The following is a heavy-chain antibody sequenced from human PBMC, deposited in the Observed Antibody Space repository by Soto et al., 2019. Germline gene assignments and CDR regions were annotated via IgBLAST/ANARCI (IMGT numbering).Heavy chain of an antibody. CDR3: ARDVHRYGMDV. V-gene: IGHV1-2*02. CDR1: GYTFTGYY. J-gene: IGHJ6*02. Sequence: XSVKDSCKAYGYTFTGYYMHWVRQAPGQGLEWMGWINPNSGGTNYAQKFQGRVTMTRDTSISTAYMELSRLRSDDTAVYYCARDVHRYGMDVWGQGPTVTVSS. CDR2: INPNSGGT. D-gene: IGHD6-6*01.